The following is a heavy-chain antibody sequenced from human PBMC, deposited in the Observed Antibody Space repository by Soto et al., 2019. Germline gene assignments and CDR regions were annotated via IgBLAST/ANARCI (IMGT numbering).Heavy chain of an antibody. D-gene: IGHD5-12*01. CDR1: GAPISSRTYS. V-gene: IGHV4-39*07. Sequence: SETLSLTCAVTGAPISSRTYSWAWIRQPPGRGLEWIGTIYYHGNTYYNPSLKSRVTILVDTSKNQFSLKVSSVTAADTAVYYCARRESGYELANWFDTWGQGTLLTISS. CDR3: ARRESGYELANWFDT. CDR2: IYYHGNT. J-gene: IGHJ5*02.